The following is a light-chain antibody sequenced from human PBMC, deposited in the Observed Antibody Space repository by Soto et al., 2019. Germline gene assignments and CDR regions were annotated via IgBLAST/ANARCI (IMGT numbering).Light chain of an antibody. J-gene: IGKJ3*01. Sequence: SVWTKAQANLSLSRGVRATLSCRASQSVSSYLAWYQQKPGQAPRLLIYDASNSATGSPARFSGSGSGTDFTLTISSPEPEDFGVYYFQQRRHWLFRPGTKVDIK. CDR3: QQRRHWL. V-gene: IGKV3-11*01. CDR1: QSVSSY. CDR2: DAS.